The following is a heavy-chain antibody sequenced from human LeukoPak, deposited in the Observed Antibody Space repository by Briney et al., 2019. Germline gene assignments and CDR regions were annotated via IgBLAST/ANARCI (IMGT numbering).Heavy chain of an antibody. CDR1: GYTFTSYY. D-gene: IGHD2-15*01. CDR2: INPSGGST. J-gene: IGHJ4*02. Sequence: ASVKVSCKASGYTFTSYYMHWVRQAPGQGLEWMGIINPSGGSTSYAQKFQGRVTMTRDTSTSTVYMELSSLRSVDTAVYYCARATQGTLARRSLFDYWGQGTLVTVSS. CDR3: ARATQGTLARRSLFDY. V-gene: IGHV1-46*01.